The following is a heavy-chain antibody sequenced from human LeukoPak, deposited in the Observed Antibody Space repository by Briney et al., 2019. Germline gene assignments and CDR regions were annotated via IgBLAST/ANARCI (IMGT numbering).Heavy chain of an antibody. J-gene: IGHJ4*02. CDR2: ISNSGGNT. D-gene: IGHD2-2*01. CDR3: AKKKDGYSPAADY. CDR1: GFTFRNYG. Sequence: PGGSLRLSCAASGFTFRNYGMSWVRQAPGKGLEWVSAISNSGGNTYYADSVKGRFTISRDNSKNTLYLQMNSLRAEDTAVYYCAKKKDGYSPAADYWGQGTLVTVSS. V-gene: IGHV3-23*01.